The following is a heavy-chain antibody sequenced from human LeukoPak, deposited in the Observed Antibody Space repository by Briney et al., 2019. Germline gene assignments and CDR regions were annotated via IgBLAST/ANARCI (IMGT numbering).Heavy chain of an antibody. CDR3: ARGSLFTTVRGVMGYYYYGMDV. CDR2: IKQDGSEK. CDR1: GFTFSSYW. D-gene: IGHD3-10*01. J-gene: IGHJ6*02. Sequence: GGSLRLSCAASGFTFSSYWMSWVRQAPGKGLEWVANIKQDGSEKYYVDSVKGRFTISRDDAKNSLYLQMNSLRAEDTAVYYCARGSLFTTVRGVMGYYYYGMDVWGQGTTVTVSS. V-gene: IGHV3-7*03.